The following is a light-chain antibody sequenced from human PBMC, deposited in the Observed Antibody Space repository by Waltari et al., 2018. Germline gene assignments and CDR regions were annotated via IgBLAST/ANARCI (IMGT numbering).Light chain of an antibody. CDR3: QQGNSYPWT. V-gene: IGKV1-13*02. CDR2: YAN. Sequence: IQMSQSPSSLSASVGDRVTITCRASQGISSYLNWYQQKPGKAPKLLIYYANSLASGVPSMFSGSGSGTEFTLTISSLQPEDFATYYCQQGNSYPWTFGQGTKVEIK. J-gene: IGKJ1*01. CDR1: QGISSY.